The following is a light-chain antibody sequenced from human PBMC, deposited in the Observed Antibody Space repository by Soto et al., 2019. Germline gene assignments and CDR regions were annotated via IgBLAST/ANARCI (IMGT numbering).Light chain of an antibody. CDR3: SSYTSSSNWV. J-gene: IGLJ3*02. CDR1: SSDVGGYNY. CDR2: EVS. V-gene: IGLV2-14*01. Sequence: QSALTQPASVSGSPGQSITISCTGTSSDVGGYNYDSWYQQHPGKAPKLMIYEVSNRPSGVSNRFSGSKSGNTASLTISGLQAEDDADYYCSSYTSSSNWVFGAGTKLTVL.